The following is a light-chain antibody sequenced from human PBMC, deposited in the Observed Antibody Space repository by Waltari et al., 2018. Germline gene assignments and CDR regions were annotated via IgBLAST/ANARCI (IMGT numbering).Light chain of an antibody. CDR1: SSDVGGYNY. CDR3: CLYAGSYPWV. V-gene: IGLV2-11*01. J-gene: IGLJ3*02. Sequence: QSALTQPRPVSGSPGQSVPISCTGTSSDVGGYNYVSWYQHHPGKAPKLMIYDVSKRPSGVPDRFAGSKSGNTASLTISGLQAEDEADYYCCLYAGSYPWVFGGGTKLTVL. CDR2: DVS.